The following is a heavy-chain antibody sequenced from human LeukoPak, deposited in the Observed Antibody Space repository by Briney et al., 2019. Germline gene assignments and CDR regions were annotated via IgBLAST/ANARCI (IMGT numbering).Heavy chain of an antibody. CDR3: ARQGSGYSYTNWFDP. J-gene: IGHJ5*02. V-gene: IGHV4-30-4*01. Sequence: PSQTLSLTCTVSGGSISSGDYYWGWLRQPPGTGLEWIGYIYYSGSTYYNPSLKSRVTISVDTSKNQFSLKLSSVTAADTAVYYCARQGSGYSYTNWFDPWGQGTLVTVSS. CDR1: GGSISSGDYY. CDR2: IYYSGST. D-gene: IGHD5-18*01.